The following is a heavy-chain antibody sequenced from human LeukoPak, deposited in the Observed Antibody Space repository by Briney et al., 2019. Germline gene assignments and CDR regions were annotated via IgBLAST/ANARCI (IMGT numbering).Heavy chain of an antibody. CDR2: ISAYNGYT. D-gene: IGHD1-14*01. Sequence: ASVKVSCKASGYTFTSHGISWVRQAPGQGLEWMGWISAYNGYTNYAQNLQGRVTMTTDTSTSTAFLELRSLRSDDTAMYYCARARPSYNPNSFDSWGQGTLVTVSS. CDR3: ARARPSYNPNSFDS. V-gene: IGHV1-18*01. J-gene: IGHJ5*01. CDR1: GYTFTSHG.